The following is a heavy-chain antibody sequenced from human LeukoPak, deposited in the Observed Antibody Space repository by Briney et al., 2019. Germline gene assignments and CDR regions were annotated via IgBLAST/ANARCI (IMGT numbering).Heavy chain of an antibody. CDR1: GYTFTSYD. J-gene: IGHJ6*03. Sequence: ASVKASCKASGYTFTSYDINWVRQATGQGLEWMGWMNPNSGNTGYAQKFQGRVTMTRNTSISTAYMELSSLRSEDTAVYYCARVVVVPNYYYYYMDVWGKGTTVTISS. D-gene: IGHD2-2*01. CDR3: ARVVVVPNYYYYYMDV. CDR2: MNPNSGNT. V-gene: IGHV1-8*01.